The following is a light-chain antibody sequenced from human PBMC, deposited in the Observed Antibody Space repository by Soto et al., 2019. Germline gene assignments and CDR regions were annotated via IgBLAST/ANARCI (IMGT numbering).Light chain of an antibody. Sequence: EIVLTQSPATLSLSPGERATLSCRASQSVSNYLAWCQQKPGQAPRLVIHDASNRANGIPARFSGSGSGTDFTLTISSLEPEDFAVYYCQQRSSWPRYTFGQGTKLEIK. CDR3: QQRSSWPRYT. CDR1: QSVSNY. J-gene: IGKJ2*01. CDR2: DAS. V-gene: IGKV3-11*01.